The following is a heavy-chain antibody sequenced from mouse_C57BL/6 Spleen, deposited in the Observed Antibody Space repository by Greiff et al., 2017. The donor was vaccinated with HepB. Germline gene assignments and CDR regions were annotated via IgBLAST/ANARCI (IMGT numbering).Heavy chain of an antibody. CDR3: ARDGNYDYDVGAMDY. J-gene: IGHJ4*01. CDR2: ISSGSSTI. Sequence: EVMLVESGGGLVKPGGSLKLSCAASGFTFSDYGMHWVRQAPEKGLEWVAYISSGSSTIYYADTVKGRFTISRDNAKNTLFLQMTSLRSEDTAMYYGARDGNYDYDVGAMDYWGQGTSVTVSS. CDR1: GFTFSDYG. D-gene: IGHD2-4*01. V-gene: IGHV5-17*01.